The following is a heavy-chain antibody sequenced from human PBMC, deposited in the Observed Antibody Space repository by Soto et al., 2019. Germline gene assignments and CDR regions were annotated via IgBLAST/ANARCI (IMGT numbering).Heavy chain of an antibody. D-gene: IGHD5-18*01. J-gene: IGHJ4*02. CDR2: IHAGRGNT. Sequence: QVQLVQSGAEEKKPGASVKVSCKASGYTFTSYTIHWVRQAPGQRPEWMGWIHAGRGNTKYSQKFQGRVIITRDTSASAAYMEVSSLRSEDTAVYYCARGEGMTGLWSDFEYWGQGTLVTVPS. V-gene: IGHV1-3*05. CDR1: GYTFTSYT. CDR3: ARGEGMTGLWSDFEY.